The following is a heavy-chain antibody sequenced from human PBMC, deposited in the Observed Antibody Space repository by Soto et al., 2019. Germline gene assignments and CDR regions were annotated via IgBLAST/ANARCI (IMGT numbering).Heavy chain of an antibody. Sequence: QVQLQESGPGLVKPSETLSLTCTVSGGSISSYYWSWIRQPQGKGLEWIGYIYYSGSTNYNPSRKRRVTLSVDASKNELSLKLRSVTAADTAVYYCARGWWPSFDYWGQGTLVTVSS. CDR1: GGSISSYY. D-gene: IGHD2-15*01. CDR2: IYYSGST. V-gene: IGHV4-59*01. J-gene: IGHJ4*02. CDR3: ARGWWPSFDY.